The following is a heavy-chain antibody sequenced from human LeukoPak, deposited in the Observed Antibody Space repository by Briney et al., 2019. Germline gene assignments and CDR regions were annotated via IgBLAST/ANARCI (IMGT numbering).Heavy chain of an antibody. J-gene: IGHJ4*02. Sequence: SETLSLTCTVSGDSISTSNSYWGWIRQPPGKGLEWIGEINHSGSTNYNPSLKSRVTISVDTSKNQFSLKLSSVTAADTAVYYCARAGYSGSYPSDYWGQGTLVTVSS. CDR3: ARAGYSGSYPSDY. D-gene: IGHD1-26*01. CDR1: GDSISTSNSY. V-gene: IGHV4-39*07. CDR2: INHSGST.